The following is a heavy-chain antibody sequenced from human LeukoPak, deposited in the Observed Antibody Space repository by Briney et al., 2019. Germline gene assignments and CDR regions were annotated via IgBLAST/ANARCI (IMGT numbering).Heavy chain of an antibody. D-gene: IGHD3-16*01. CDR3: ARGRWGLRLGSRWDWFDP. J-gene: IGHJ5*02. V-gene: IGHV3-64*04. CDR2: ISRNGGST. Sequence: GGSLRLSCSASGFTFSSYAMHWVRQAPGKGLEYVSAISRNGGSTYYADSVKGRFTISRDNSKNTLYLQMNSLRAEDTAVYYCARGRWGLRLGSRWDWFDPWGQGTLVTVSS. CDR1: GFTFSSYA.